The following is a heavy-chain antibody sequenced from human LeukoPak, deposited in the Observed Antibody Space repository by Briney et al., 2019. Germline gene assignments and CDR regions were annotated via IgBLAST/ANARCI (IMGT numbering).Heavy chain of an antibody. D-gene: IGHD1/OR15-1a*01. CDR2: MNPNSGNT. CDR1: GYTFTSYD. Sequence: GASVKVSCKASGYTFTSYDINWVRQATGQGLEWMGWMNPNSGNTGYAQKFQGRVTMTRNTSISTAYMELSSLRSEDTAVYYCARAWGTSDYYYYGMDVWGQGTTVTVSS. J-gene: IGHJ6*02. CDR3: ARAWGTSDYYYYGMDV. V-gene: IGHV1-8*01.